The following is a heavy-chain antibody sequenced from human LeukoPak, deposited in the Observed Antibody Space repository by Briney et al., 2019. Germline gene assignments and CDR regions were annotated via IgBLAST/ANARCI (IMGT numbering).Heavy chain of an antibody. Sequence: GKSLRLSCAASGFTFNNYGMHWVRQAPGKGLEWVAVISYDGRNIHYPDSVKGRFTISRDISTDTLWLQMGSLRTEDTAVYYCAKGPLRGTAAAIDYWGQGTLVTVSS. D-gene: IGHD2-2*01. V-gene: IGHV3-30*18. CDR3: AKGPLRGTAAAIDY. CDR1: GFTFNNYG. CDR2: ISYDGRNI. J-gene: IGHJ4*02.